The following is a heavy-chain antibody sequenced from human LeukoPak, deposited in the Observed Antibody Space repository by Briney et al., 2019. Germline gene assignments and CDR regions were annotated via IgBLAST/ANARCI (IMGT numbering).Heavy chain of an antibody. Sequence: GGSLRLSCAASGFTFSSYAMSWVRQAPGKGLEWVSAISGSGGSTYYADSVKGRFTISRDNSKNTLYLQMNSLRAEDTAVYYCARETTGIAVAGTSMDVWGQGTTVTVSS. D-gene: IGHD6-19*01. CDR2: ISGSGGST. CDR1: GFTFSSYA. J-gene: IGHJ6*02. CDR3: ARETTGIAVAGTSMDV. V-gene: IGHV3-23*01.